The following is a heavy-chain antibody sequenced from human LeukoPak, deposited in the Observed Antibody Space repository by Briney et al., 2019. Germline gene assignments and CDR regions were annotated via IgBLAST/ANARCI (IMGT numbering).Heavy chain of an antibody. J-gene: IGHJ4*02. CDR1: GGSISSYY. D-gene: IGHD2-15*01. CDR3: ARDLVGHLDY. CDR2: IYYSGST. Sequence: SETLSLTCTVSGGSISSYYWSWIRQPPGKGLEWIGYIYYSGSTNYNPSLKSRVTISVDTSKNQFSLKLSSVTAADTAVYYCARDLVGHLDYWGQGTLVTVSS. V-gene: IGHV4-59*01.